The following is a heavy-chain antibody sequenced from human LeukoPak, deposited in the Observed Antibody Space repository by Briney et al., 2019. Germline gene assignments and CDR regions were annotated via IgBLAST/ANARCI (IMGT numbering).Heavy chain of an antibody. J-gene: IGHJ1*01. CDR3: ARSIAAAVPAEYFQH. CDR1: GGSFSGYY. V-gene: IGHV4-34*01. CDR2: INHSGST. Sequence: PSETLSLTCAVYGGSFSGYYWSWIRQPPGKGLEWIGEINHSGSTNYNPSLKSRATISVDTSKNQFSLKLSSVTAADTAVYYCARSIAAAVPAEYFQHWGQGTLVTVSS. D-gene: IGHD6-13*01.